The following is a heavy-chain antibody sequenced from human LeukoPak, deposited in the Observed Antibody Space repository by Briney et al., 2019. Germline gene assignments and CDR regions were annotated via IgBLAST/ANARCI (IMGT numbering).Heavy chain of an antibody. V-gene: IGHV3-23*01. CDR3: VRDLDWGAFDV. CDR1: GFHYSALG. CDR2: ISPSGDIT. Sequence: GGTLRLSCAASGFHYSALGMNWIRQAPGKGLEWVSGISPSGDITYYADSVMGRFTISRDNRKSTVSLQMNSLRAEDTALYYCVRDLDWGAFDVWGQGRMVTVSS. J-gene: IGHJ3*01. D-gene: IGHD3/OR15-3a*01.